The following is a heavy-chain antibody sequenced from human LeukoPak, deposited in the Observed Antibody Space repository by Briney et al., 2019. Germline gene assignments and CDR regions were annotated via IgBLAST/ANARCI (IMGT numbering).Heavy chain of an antibody. Sequence: SETLSLTCTVSGGSISSYYWSWIRQPPGKGLEWIGYIYYSGSTNYNPSLKRRVTISVDTSKNQFSLKLSSVTAADTAVYYCARGLLGFITMSRRLFDPWGQGTLVTVSS. CDR1: GGSISSYY. D-gene: IGHD3-10*02. J-gene: IGHJ5*02. CDR2: IYYSGST. V-gene: IGHV4-59*12. CDR3: ARGLLGFITMSRRLFDP.